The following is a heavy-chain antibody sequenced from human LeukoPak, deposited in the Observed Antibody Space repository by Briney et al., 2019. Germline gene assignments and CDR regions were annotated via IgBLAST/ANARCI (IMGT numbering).Heavy chain of an antibody. CDR2: ISWNSGSI. V-gene: IGHV3-9*01. J-gene: IGHJ4*02. D-gene: IGHD2-21*02. CDR1: GFTFDDYA. Sequence: QSGGSLRLSCAASGFTFDDYAMHWVRQAPGKGLEWVSGISWNSGSIGYADSVKGRFTISRDNAKNSLYLQMNSLRAEDTALYYCAKARGGDKDCDYWGQGTLVTVSS. CDR3: AKARGGDKDCDY.